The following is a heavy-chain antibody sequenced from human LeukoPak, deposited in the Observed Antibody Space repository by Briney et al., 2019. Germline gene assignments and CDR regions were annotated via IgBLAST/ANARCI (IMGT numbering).Heavy chain of an antibody. D-gene: IGHD4-11*01. CDR3: ARVGRVTTVYYYYYMDV. CDR2: IKQDGSEK. Sequence: GGSLRLSCAASGFTVSSNYMSWVRQAPGKGLEWVANIKQDGSEKYYVDSVKGRFTTSRDNAKNSLYLQMNSLRAEDTAVYYCARVGRVTTVYYYYYMDVWGKGTTVTVSS. J-gene: IGHJ6*03. CDR1: GFTVSSNY. V-gene: IGHV3-7*04.